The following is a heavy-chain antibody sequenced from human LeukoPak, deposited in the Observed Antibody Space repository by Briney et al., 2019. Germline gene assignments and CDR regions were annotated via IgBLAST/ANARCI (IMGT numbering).Heavy chain of an antibody. CDR3: AKHIYGVVSIQQ. V-gene: IGHV3-15*01. CDR1: RFTFSTYA. J-gene: IGHJ1*01. D-gene: IGHD3-3*01. CDR2: IRSRADGGTA. Sequence: GGSLRLSCVASRFTFSTYAMHWVRQAPGKGLEWVGRIRSRADGGTAEYATAVEGRFTISRDDSTNTLYLHMSNVKTEDTAVYYCAKHIYGVVSIQQWGQGTLVTVSS.